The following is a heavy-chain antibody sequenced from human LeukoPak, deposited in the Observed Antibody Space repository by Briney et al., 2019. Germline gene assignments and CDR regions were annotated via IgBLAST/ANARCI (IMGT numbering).Heavy chain of an antibody. Sequence: GGSLRLSCATSGFTFSDYTMNWVRQAPGKGLEWVSSISSSSSYIYYADSVKGRFTISRDNAKNSLYLQMNSLRAGDTAVYYCASLVVATSRFDYWGQGALVTVSS. V-gene: IGHV3-21*01. D-gene: IGHD2-15*01. CDR3: ASLVVATSRFDY. J-gene: IGHJ4*02. CDR1: GFTFSDYT. CDR2: ISSSSSYI.